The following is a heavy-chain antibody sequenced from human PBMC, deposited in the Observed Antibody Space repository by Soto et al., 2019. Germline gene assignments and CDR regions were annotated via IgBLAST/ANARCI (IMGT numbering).Heavy chain of an antibody. Sequence: GQSLTITCKGSGYRLNTYWTNWVRQMPGKCLEWMGRIDPSDSSTKYSPSFLGHVTISADNSITPAYLQWSSLKASDTAMYYCARQEPDYYYYYGMDVWGQGTTVTVSS. CDR1: GYRLNTYW. D-gene: IGHD1-1*01. CDR3: ARQEPDYYYYYGMDV. CDR2: IDPSDSST. V-gene: IGHV5-10-1*01. J-gene: IGHJ6*02.